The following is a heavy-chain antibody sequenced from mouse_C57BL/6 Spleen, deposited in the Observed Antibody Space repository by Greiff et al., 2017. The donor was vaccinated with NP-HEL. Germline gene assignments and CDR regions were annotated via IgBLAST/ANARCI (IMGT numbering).Heavy chain of an antibody. CDR1: GYTFTSYW. V-gene: IGHV1-64*01. J-gene: IGHJ3*01. CDR2: IHPNSGST. D-gene: IGHD1-1*01. Sequence: QVHVKQPGAELVKPGASVKLSCKASGYTFTSYWMHWVKQRPGQGLEWIGMIHPNSGSTNYNEKFKSKATLTVDKSSSTAYMQLSSLTSEDSAVYYCARLYYGSSYWGQGTLVTVSA. CDR3: ARLYYGSSY.